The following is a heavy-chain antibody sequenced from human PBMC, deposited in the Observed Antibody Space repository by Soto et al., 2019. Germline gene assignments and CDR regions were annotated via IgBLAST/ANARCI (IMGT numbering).Heavy chain of an antibody. J-gene: IGHJ4*02. CDR2: ISYDGSNK. Sequence: QVQLVESGGGVVQPGRSLRLSCAASGLTFSSFAMHWVRQAPGRGLEWVAVISYDGSNKYYADSVKGRFTISRDNSKNTLYLQMNSLRAEDTAVYYCARDQFNAGGFDYWGQGTLVTVSS. V-gene: IGHV3-30-3*01. CDR3: ARDQFNAGGFDY. CDR1: GLTFSSFA. D-gene: IGHD3-10*01.